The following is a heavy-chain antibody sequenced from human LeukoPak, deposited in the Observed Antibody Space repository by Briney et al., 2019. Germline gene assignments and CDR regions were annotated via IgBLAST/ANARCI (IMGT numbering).Heavy chain of an antibody. CDR2: IDYSSTYI. Sequence: GGSLRLSCAASGFTFSTYTMNWVRQAPGQGLEWVSSIDYSSTYIYYADSVKGRFTISRDNAKNSLYLQMNSLRAEDTAVYYCARDLYCSPTTCTDAFDIWGQGTLVTASS. J-gene: IGHJ3*02. CDR1: GFTFSTYT. V-gene: IGHV3-21*01. D-gene: IGHD2-15*01. CDR3: ARDLYCSPTTCTDAFDI.